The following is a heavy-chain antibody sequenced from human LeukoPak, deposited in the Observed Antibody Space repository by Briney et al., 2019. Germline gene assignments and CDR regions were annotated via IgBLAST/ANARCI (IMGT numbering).Heavy chain of an antibody. CDR2: IVVGSGNT. CDR3: ARGRIAARRVYWFDP. J-gene: IGHJ5*02. Sequence: SVKVSCKASGFTFTSSAMQWVRQARGQRLEWIGWIVVGSGNTNYAQKFQGRVTMTRNTSISTAYMELSSLRSEDTAVYYCARGRIAARRVYWFDPWGQGTLVTVSS. D-gene: IGHD6-6*01. V-gene: IGHV1-58*02. CDR1: GFTFTSSA.